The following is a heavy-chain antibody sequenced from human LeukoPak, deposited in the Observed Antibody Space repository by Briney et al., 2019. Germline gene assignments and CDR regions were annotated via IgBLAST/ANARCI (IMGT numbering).Heavy chain of an antibody. Sequence: SETLSLTCTVSDGSISSSNYYWGWIRQPPGKGLEWIGSIYYSGSTYYNPSLKSRVTIFVDTSKNQFSLMVNSVTAADTALFYCARQSAGAWQHYFDSWGQGLLVTVSS. V-gene: IGHV4-39*01. CDR2: IYYSGST. D-gene: IGHD4-17*01. J-gene: IGHJ4*02. CDR1: DGSISSSNYY. CDR3: ARQSAGAWQHYFDS.